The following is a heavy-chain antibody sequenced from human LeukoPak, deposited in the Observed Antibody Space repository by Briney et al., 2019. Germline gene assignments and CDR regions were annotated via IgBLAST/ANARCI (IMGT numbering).Heavy chain of an antibody. J-gene: IGHJ4*02. CDR2: ISSDDAKA. D-gene: IGHD1-14*01. CDR3: ARDSRSPGPVFSDY. Sequence: SVMVSCRASGYTFVRHGVNWVRQAPGQGLEWMGWISSDDAKAHYAERLQGRVTMTRDISASTVYMELRSLTSDDTAVYYCARDSRSPGPVFSDYWGQGTLVTVSS. V-gene: IGHV1-18*01. CDR1: GYTFVRHG.